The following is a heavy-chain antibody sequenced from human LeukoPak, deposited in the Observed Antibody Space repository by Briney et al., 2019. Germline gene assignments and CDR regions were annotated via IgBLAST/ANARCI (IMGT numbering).Heavy chain of an antibody. V-gene: IGHV1-18*01. J-gene: IGHJ4*02. CDR2: ISAYNGNT. D-gene: IGHD3-16*02. Sequence: ASVKVSCKASGYTFTSYGISWVRQAPGQGLEWMGWISAYNGNTNYAQKLQGRVTMTTDTSTSTAYMELRSLRSDDTAVYYCARDIALYDYVWGSYRPHFDYWGQGTLVTVSS. CDR3: ARDIALYDYVWGSYRPHFDY. CDR1: GYTFTSYG.